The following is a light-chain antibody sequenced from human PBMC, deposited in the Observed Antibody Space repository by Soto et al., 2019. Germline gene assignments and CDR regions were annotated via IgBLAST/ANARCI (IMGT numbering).Light chain of an antibody. CDR3: QQAFSAAWT. CDR2: TSF. Sequence: IQMTQSPSSLSASVGDRVSITCRASQSIGTFLNWYQQKPGEAPNLLIHTSFSLYSGVPSRFSGSGSGKDFTLTISSLQPEDFATYFCQQAFSAAWTFGQGTKVEFK. V-gene: IGKV1-39*01. J-gene: IGKJ1*01. CDR1: QSIGTF.